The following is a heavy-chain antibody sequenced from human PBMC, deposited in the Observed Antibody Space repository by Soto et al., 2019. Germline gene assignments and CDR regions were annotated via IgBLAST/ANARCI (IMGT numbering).Heavy chain of an antibody. J-gene: IGHJ5*02. Sequence: SETLSLTCTVSGGSISRYYWSWIRQPPGKGLEWTGYIYYTGSTNYNPSLKSRVTISVDTSKNQFSLKLSSVTAADTAVYYCVKGGTSKFDPWGQGTQVTVPQ. CDR2: IYYTGST. CDR1: GGSISRYY. D-gene: IGHD1-26*01. V-gene: IGHV4-59*01. CDR3: VKGGTSKFDP.